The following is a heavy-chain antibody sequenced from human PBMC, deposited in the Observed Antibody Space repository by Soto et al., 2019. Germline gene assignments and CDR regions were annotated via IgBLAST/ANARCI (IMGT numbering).Heavy chain of an antibody. D-gene: IGHD3-22*01. CDR2: ISYDGSNK. CDR3: AKDPYYYDSSGYSYYFDY. V-gene: IGHV3-30*18. Sequence: GGSLRLSCAASGFTFSSYGMHWVRQAPGKGLEWVAVISYDGSNKYYADSVKGRFTISRDNSKNTLYLQMNSLRAEDTAVYYCAKDPYYYDSSGYSYYFDYWGQGTRVTVSS. CDR1: GFTFSSYG. J-gene: IGHJ4*02.